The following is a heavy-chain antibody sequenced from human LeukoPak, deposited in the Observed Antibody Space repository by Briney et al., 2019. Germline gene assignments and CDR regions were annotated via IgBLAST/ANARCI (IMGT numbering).Heavy chain of an antibody. CDR1: GFAVSSNY. CDR2: IASDGSST. D-gene: IGHD4-23*01. V-gene: IGHV3-74*01. J-gene: IGHJ4*02. Sequence: GGSLRLSCAASGFAVSSNYMSWVRQAPGKGLVWVSRIASDGSSTTYADSVKGRFSISRDNAKNTLYLQMNSLRVEDTAVYYCARGRPHGNDYWGQGTLVTVSS. CDR3: ARGRPHGNDY.